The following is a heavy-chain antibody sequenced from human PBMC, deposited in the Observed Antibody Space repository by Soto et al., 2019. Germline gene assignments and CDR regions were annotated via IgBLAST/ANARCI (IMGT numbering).Heavy chain of an antibody. Sequence: QVQLQESGPGLVKPSQTLSLTCTVSGGSTSSGGYYWSWIRQHPGKGLEWIGYIYYSGSTYYNPSLKSRVTISVDTSKNQFSLKLSSVTAADTAVYYCAGRLRWPRGGWFDPWGQGTLVTVSS. J-gene: IGHJ5*02. D-gene: IGHD4-17*01. V-gene: IGHV4-31*03. CDR3: AGRLRWPRGGWFDP. CDR1: GGSTSSGGYY. CDR2: IYYSGST.